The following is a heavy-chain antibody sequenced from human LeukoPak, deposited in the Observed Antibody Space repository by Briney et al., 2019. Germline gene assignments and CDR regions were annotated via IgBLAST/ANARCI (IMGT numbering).Heavy chain of an antibody. CDR1: GYTFTSYG. CDR2: INPNSGGT. J-gene: IGHJ6*03. CDR3: ARSFSGSYYYYYYMDV. Sequence: ASVKVSCKASGYTFTSYGISWVRQAPGQGLEWMGWINPNSGGTNYAQKFQGRVTMTRDTSISTAYMELSRLRSDDTAVYYCARSFSGSYYYYYYMDVWGKGTTVTVSS. D-gene: IGHD1-26*01. V-gene: IGHV1-2*02.